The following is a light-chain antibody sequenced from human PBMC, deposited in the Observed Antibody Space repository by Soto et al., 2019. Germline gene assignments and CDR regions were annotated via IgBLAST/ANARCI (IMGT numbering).Light chain of an antibody. V-gene: IGKV3-20*01. CDR2: STS. Sequence: EIVLTHSPGTVSLSAVERATLSCSGSQSVGDTYLAWYQQKPGQAPRLLMYSTSIRATGIPDRFSGSGSGTDFTLTISRLDPEDFAVYYCQHYDRAPMWTFGQGTKVDIK. CDR1: QSVGDTY. J-gene: IGKJ1*01. CDR3: QHYDRAPMWT.